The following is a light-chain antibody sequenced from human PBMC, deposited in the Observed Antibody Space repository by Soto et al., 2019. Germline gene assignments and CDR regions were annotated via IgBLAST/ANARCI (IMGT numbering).Light chain of an antibody. CDR1: SSNIGSNS. CDR3: AAWDDSLNGVV. J-gene: IGLJ2*01. Sequence: QSVLTQPPSASGTPGQRVTISCSGSSSNIGSNSVNWFQQLPGTAPKLLIYSNNQRPSGVPDRFSGSKSGTSASLAISGLQSEAEADYYSAAWDDSLNGVVFGGGTKLTVL. CDR2: SNN. V-gene: IGLV1-44*01.